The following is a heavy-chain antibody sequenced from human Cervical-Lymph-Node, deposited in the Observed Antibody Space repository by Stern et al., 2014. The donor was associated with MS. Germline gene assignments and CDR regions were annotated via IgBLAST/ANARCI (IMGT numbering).Heavy chain of an antibody. CDR2: SKSDGRST. J-gene: IGHJ4*02. Sequence: EVQLVESGGGLVQPGGSLRLSCAASGFTLSSDWLHWVRQAPGKGLVWVSASKSDGRSTYYADSVRGRFTVSRDNAKNMLYLQMSSLRVEDTAVYYCGTTFDYWGQGALVTVSS. CDR1: GFTLSSDW. CDR3: GTTFDY. V-gene: IGHV3-74*02.